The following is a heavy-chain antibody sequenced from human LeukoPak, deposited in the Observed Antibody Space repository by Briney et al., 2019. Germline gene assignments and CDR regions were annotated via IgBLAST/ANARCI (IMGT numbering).Heavy chain of an antibody. CDR1: GFTFSSYE. Sequence: GGSLRLSCAASGFTFSSYEMNWVRQAPGKGLEWVSYISSSGSTIYYADSVKGRFTISRDNAKNSLYLQMDSLRSEETAVYYCARDVGATTSPFDYWGQGTLVTVSS. CDR3: ARDVGATTSPFDY. V-gene: IGHV3-48*03. J-gene: IGHJ4*02. CDR2: ISSSGSTI. D-gene: IGHD1-26*01.